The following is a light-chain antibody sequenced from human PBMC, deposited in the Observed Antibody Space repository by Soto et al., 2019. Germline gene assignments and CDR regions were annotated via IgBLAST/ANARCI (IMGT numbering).Light chain of an antibody. Sequence: DIEWTQYPGSLPLSPRERGTVSWRASQSVSSYLAWYQQKPGQAPRLLIYDASNRATAIPDSFSGSGSGTDFTLTLRRLYSEELAVHYCQLYDSPPLPIGGGTKGDIK. CDR2: DAS. CDR3: QLYDSPPLP. V-gene: IGKV3-20*01. CDR1: QSVSSY. J-gene: IGKJ4*01.